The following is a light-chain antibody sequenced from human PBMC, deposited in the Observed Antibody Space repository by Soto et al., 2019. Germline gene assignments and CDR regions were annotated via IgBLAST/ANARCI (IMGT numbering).Light chain of an antibody. CDR1: QTVNRNY. V-gene: IGKV3-20*01. Sequence: EIVLTQSPGTLALSLGDGATLSCRASQTVNRNYLAWYHQKPGQPPRLLIYGVSNRATGVPDRFSGGGSGTEFTLTIVSLEPDDFGTYYCQQYIDSPRTLGQGTKVDIK. CDR2: GVS. J-gene: IGKJ1*01. CDR3: QQYIDSPRT.